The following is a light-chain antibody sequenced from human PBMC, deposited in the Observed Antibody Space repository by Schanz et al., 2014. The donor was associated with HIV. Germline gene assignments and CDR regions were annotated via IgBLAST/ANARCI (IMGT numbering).Light chain of an antibody. CDR1: QSISSSY. CDR2: GAS. V-gene: IGKV3-20*01. Sequence: EVVLTQSPGTLSLSPGERATLSCRANQSISSSYLAWYQQKPGQAPRLLIYGASSRATGIPDRFSGSGSGTDFTLTISRLEPEDFALYYCQQYGGWTFGQGTKVEI. CDR3: QQYGGWT. J-gene: IGKJ1*01.